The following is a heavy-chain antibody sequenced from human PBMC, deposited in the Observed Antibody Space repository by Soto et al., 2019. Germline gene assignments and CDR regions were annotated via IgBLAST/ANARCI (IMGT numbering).Heavy chain of an antibody. CDR2: IYHSGST. Sequence: SETLSLTCAVSGGSISSSNWWSWVRQPPGKGLEWIGEIYHSGSTNHNPSPKSRVTISVDKSKNQFSLKLSSVTAADTAVYYWARDRSGWSHYYYYGMDVWGQGTTVTVSS. J-gene: IGHJ6*02. CDR1: GGSISSSNW. CDR3: ARDRSGWSHYYYYGMDV. D-gene: IGHD6-19*01. V-gene: IGHV4-4*02.